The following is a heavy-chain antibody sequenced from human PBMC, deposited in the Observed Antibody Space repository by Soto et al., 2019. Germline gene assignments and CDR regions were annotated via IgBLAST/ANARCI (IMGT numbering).Heavy chain of an antibody. CDR2: IYPGDSDT. CDR3: ARDMIRGKNYYGMDV. J-gene: IGHJ6*02. V-gene: IGHV5-51*03. Sequence: EVQLVQSGAEVKKPGESLKISCKGSGYSFTSYWIGWVRQMPGKGPECMGIIYPGDSDTRYSPSFQGQVTISADKSISTAYLQWSRLKASDTAMYYCARDMIRGKNYYGMDVWGQGTTVTVSS. CDR1: GYSFTSYW. D-gene: IGHD3-10*01.